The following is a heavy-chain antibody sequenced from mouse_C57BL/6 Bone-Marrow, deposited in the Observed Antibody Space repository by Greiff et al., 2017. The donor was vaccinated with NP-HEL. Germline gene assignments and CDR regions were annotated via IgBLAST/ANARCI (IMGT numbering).Heavy chain of an antibody. CDR1: GFTFSDYG. CDR2: ISNLAYSI. D-gene: IGHD4-1*01. J-gene: IGHJ1*03. V-gene: IGHV5-15*04. CDR3: ARRGGGTYWYFDV. Sequence: EVMLVESGGGLVQPGGSLKLSCAASGFTFSDYGMAWVRQAPRKGPEWVAFISNLAYSIYYADTVTGRFTISSENAKNTLYLEMSSLRSEDTAMYYCARRGGGTYWYFDVWGTGTTVTVSS.